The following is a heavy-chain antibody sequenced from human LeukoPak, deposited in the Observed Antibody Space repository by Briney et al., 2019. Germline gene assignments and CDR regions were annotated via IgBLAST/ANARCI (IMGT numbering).Heavy chain of an antibody. CDR2: ISYDGSNK. Sequence: GRSLRLSCAASGFTFSSYAMHWVRQAPGKGLEWVAVISYDGSNKYYADSVKGRFTISRDNSKNTLYLQMNSLRAEDTAVYYCARDPDYDILTGYFDWGQGTLVTVSS. CDR1: GFTFSSYA. D-gene: IGHD3-9*01. CDR3: ARDPDYDILTGYFD. V-gene: IGHV3-30-3*01. J-gene: IGHJ4*02.